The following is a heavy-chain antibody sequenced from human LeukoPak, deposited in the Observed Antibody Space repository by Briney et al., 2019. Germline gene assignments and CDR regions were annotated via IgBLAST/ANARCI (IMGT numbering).Heavy chain of an antibody. D-gene: IGHD5-24*01. Sequence: PGGSLILSCAASGFAFSDYGMHWVRQAPGKGLEWVAVISSDGSNEYYADSARGRSTISRDNSKNTVYMQMRGLRGEDTAVYYCAKDRLDGYNFRGMDVWGQGTTVSVSS. CDR3: AKDRLDGYNFRGMDV. CDR2: ISSDGSNE. CDR1: GFAFSDYG. V-gene: IGHV3-30*18. J-gene: IGHJ6*02.